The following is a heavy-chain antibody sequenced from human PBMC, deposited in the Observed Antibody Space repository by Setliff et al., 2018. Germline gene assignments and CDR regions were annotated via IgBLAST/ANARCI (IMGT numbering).Heavy chain of an antibody. CDR1: GYTFTSHA. Sequence: ASVKVSCKASGYTFTSHAMHWVRQAPGQRLEWMGWINTGNDNTKYSQKFQGRVTNTMDTSASTAYMELSRLRSDDTAVYYCARALGATITHFDYWGQGTLVTVAS. D-gene: IGHD1-26*01. V-gene: IGHV1-3*04. CDR2: INTGNDNT. CDR3: ARALGATITHFDY. J-gene: IGHJ4*02.